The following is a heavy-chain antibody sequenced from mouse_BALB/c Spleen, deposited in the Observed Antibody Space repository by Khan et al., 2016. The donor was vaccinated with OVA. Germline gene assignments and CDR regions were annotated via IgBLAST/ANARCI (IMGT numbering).Heavy chain of an antibody. J-gene: IGHJ4*01. V-gene: IGHV1-7*01. D-gene: IGHD1-1*01. CDR1: GYTFTSFW. CDR2: INPSTGYI. Sequence: QVQLQQSGAELAKPGASVKMSCKATGYTFTSFWMHWVKQRPGQGLEWIGYINPSTGYIEYNQKFKDKATLTAERSSSTAYMQLSSLTSEDSAVYYCARCLLYYSGRMGDAMDYWGQGTSVTVSS. CDR3: ARCLLYYSGRMGDAMDY.